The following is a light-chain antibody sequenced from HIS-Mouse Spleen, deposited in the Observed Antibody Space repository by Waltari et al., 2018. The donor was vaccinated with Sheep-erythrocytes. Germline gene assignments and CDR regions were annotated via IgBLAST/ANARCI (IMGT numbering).Light chain of an antibody. Sequence: EIVLTPSPATLSLSPGERATLSCRASQSVSSYLAWYQQKPGQAPRHLIYDASNRATGIPARVSGSGSGTDFTLSISCLEPEDFAVYYCQQRSNWYTFGQGTKLEIK. CDR1: QSVSSY. CDR3: QQRSNWYT. J-gene: IGKJ2*01. CDR2: DAS. V-gene: IGKV3-11*01.